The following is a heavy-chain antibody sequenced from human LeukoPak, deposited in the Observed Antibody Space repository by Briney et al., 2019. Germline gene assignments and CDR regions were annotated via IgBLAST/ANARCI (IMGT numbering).Heavy chain of an antibody. CDR1: GGSFSGYY. V-gene: IGHV4-34*01. Sequence: SETLSLTCAVYGGSFSGYYWSWIRQPPGKGLEWFGEINHSGSTNYNPSLKSRVTISVDTSKNQFSLKLSSVTAADTAVYYCARGPKQWLPREAFDIWGQGTMVTVSS. J-gene: IGHJ3*02. CDR2: INHSGST. CDR3: ARGPKQWLPREAFDI. D-gene: IGHD6-19*01.